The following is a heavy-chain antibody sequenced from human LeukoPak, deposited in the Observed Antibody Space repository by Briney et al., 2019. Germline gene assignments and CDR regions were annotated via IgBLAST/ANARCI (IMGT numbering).Heavy chain of an antibody. Sequence: GGSLRLSCAASGFTFSSYAMHWVRQAPGKGLEWVAVISYDGSNKYYADSVKGRFTISRDNSKNTLYLQMNSLRAEDTAVYYCARDNRGGYYDSSGFDYWGQGTLVTVSS. CDR2: ISYDGSNK. J-gene: IGHJ4*02. D-gene: IGHD3-22*01. V-gene: IGHV3-30-3*01. CDR1: GFTFSSYA. CDR3: ARDNRGGYYDSSGFDY.